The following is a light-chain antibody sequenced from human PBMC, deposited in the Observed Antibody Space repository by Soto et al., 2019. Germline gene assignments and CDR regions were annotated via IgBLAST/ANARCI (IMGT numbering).Light chain of an antibody. J-gene: IGKJ1*01. Sequence: DIQMTPSPSTPSASVGDRVTITFRASQSFDIWLAWYQHKPGRAPQLLIYDVSTLHSGVPTRFSGSGSGTEFTLTISSLQPDDFATYYCQQYKTNWTFGQGTRVDIK. CDR3: QQYKTNWT. CDR1: QSFDIW. V-gene: IGKV1-5*01. CDR2: DVS.